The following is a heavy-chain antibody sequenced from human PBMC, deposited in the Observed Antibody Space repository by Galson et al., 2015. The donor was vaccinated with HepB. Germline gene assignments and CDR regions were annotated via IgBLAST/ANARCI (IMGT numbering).Heavy chain of an antibody. D-gene: IGHD3-10*01. J-gene: IGHJ4*02. CDR2: IIPILGIA. CDR1: GGTFSSYT. CDR3: ARAPVSQGFGYSDGGYFDY. Sequence: SVKVSCKASGGTFSSYTISWVRQAPGQGLEWMGRIIPILGIANYAQKFQGRVTITADKSTSTAYMELSSLRSEDTAVYYCARAPVSQGFGYSDGGYFDYWGQGTLVTVSS. V-gene: IGHV1-69*02.